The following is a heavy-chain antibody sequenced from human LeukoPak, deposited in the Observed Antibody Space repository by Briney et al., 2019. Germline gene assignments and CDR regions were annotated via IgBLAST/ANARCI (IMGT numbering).Heavy chain of an antibody. Sequence: ASVKVSCKASGYIFISYYMNWVRQAPGQGLEWMGIINPRDGGTSYAQKFQGRVTMARDTSTSTVYMELSGLRAEDTALYFCARDGNYGMNVWGQGTTVTVSS. CDR1: GYIFISYY. J-gene: IGHJ6*02. CDR2: INPRDGGT. D-gene: IGHD1-1*01. CDR3: ARDGNYGMNV. V-gene: IGHV1-46*01.